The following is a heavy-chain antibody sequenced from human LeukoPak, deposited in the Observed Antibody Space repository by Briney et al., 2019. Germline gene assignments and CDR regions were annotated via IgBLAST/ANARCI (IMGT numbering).Heavy chain of an antibody. CDR3: ARDSPNSDGSPYQLLFHGYYGMDV. D-gene: IGHD2-2*01. CDR1: GGTFSSYA. Sequence: ASVKVSCKASGGTFSSYAISWVRQAPGQGLEWVGGIIPIFGTANYAQKFQGRVTITADESTSTAYMELSSLRSEDTAVYYCARDSPNSDGSPYQLLFHGYYGMDVWGQGTTVTVSS. CDR2: IIPIFGTA. J-gene: IGHJ6*02. V-gene: IGHV1-69*13.